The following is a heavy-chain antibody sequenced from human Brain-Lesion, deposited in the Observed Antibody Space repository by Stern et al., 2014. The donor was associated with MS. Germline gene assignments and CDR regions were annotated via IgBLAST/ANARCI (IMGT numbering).Heavy chain of an antibody. V-gene: IGHV4-31*03. D-gene: IGHD5-18*01. J-gene: IGHJ5*02. CDR1: GDSITSGGYY. Sequence: QVQLQQSGPGLVKPSQTLSLTCTVSGDSITSGGYYWSWIRQHPGRGLVWIGYIYYSGATFYNPSLKSRVTISLDTSQNQFSLRLSSVTAADTAIYYCARDWSGTSIHLAPAYGGHIRFDPWGQGILVTVSS. CDR3: ARDWSGTSIHLAPAYGGHIRFDP. CDR2: IYYSGAT.